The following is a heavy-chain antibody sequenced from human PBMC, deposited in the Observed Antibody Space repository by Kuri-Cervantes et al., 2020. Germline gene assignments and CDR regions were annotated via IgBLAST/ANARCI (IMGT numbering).Heavy chain of an antibody. CDR3: TTDGPDTPDCYYYGLDV. CDR2: IKSKTDGETT. Sequence: GEFLKISWAASGILFSNAWMSWVRQAPGKGLEWVGRIKSKTDGETTDYAAPVKGRFTISREDTKNTLDLQVNSLKTEDTAVYYCTTDGPDTPDCYYYGLDVWGQGTPVTVSS. J-gene: IGHJ6*02. D-gene: IGHD2-2*02. CDR1: GILFSNAW. V-gene: IGHV3-15*01.